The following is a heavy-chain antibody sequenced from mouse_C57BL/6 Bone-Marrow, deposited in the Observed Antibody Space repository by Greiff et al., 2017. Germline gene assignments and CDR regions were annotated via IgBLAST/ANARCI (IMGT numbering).Heavy chain of an antibody. CDR2: ISYDGSN. J-gene: IGHJ2*01. V-gene: IGHV3-6*01. Sequence: VQLKESGPGLVKPSPSLSLTCSVTGYSITSGYYWNWIRQFPGNKLEWMGYISYDGSNNYNPSLKNRISITRDTSKNQFFLKLNSVTTEDTATYYCASSYYSNPYYFDYWGQGTTLTVSS. CDR1: GYSITSGYY. CDR3: ASSYYSNPYYFDY. D-gene: IGHD2-5*01.